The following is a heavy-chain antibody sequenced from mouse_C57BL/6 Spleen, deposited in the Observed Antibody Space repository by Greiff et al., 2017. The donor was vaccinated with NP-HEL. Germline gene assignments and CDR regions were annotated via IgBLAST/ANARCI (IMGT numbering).Heavy chain of an antibody. CDR1: GYTFTDYE. Sequence: QVQLQQSGAELVRPGASVTLSCKASGYTFTDYEMHWVKQTPVHGLEWIGAIDPETGGTAYNQKFKGQAILTADKSSSTAYMELRSLTSEDSAVYYCTRDYYGSSYGYFDYWGQGTTLTVSS. D-gene: IGHD1-1*01. V-gene: IGHV1-15*01. CDR2: IDPETGGT. CDR3: TRDYYGSSYGYFDY. J-gene: IGHJ2*01.